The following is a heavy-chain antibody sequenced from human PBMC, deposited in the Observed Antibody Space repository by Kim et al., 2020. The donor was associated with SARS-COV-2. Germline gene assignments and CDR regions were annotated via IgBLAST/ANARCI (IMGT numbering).Heavy chain of an antibody. J-gene: IGHJ4*02. D-gene: IGHD3-10*01. V-gene: IGHV3-15*01. Sequence: DDAAPVKGRFTISRDDTKNTLYLQMHSLKTEDTAVYYCTYTWFGIYYFDYWGQGTLVTVSS. CDR3: TYTWFGIYYFDY.